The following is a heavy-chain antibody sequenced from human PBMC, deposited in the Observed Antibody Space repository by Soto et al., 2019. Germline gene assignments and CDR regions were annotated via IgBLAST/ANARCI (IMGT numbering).Heavy chain of an antibody. CDR1: GFTFSSYG. D-gene: IGHD3-22*01. V-gene: IGHV3-30*18. CDR3: AKEDSSGYSDAFDI. CDR2: ISYDGSNK. J-gene: IGHJ3*02. Sequence: PGGSLRLSCAASGFTFSSYGMHWVRQAPGKGLEWVAVISYDGSNKYYADSVKGRFTISRDNSKNTLYLQMNSLRAEDTAVYYCAKEDSSGYSDAFDIWGQGTMVTVSS.